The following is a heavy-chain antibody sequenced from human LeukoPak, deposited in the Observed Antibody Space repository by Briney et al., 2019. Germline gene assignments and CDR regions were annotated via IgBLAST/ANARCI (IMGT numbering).Heavy chain of an antibody. Sequence: GGSLRLSCAASGYTFSSYAMSWVRQAPGKGLEWVSAISGSGGSTYYADSVKGRFTISRDNSKNTLYLQMNSLRAEDTAVYYCAKNERIVLGHWFDPWGQGTLVTVSS. CDR1: GYTFSSYA. V-gene: IGHV3-23*01. CDR2: ISGSGGST. CDR3: AKNERIVLGHWFDP. J-gene: IGHJ5*02. D-gene: IGHD2-8*01.